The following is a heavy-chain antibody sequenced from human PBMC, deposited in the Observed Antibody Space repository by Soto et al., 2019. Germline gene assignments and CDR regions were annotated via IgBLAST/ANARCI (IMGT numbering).Heavy chain of an antibody. V-gene: IGHV3-30-3*01. D-gene: IGHD5-12*01. CDR2: ILYDGSNT. CDR3: ARGPGIVAPQGS. CDR1: GFTFSSYA. Sequence: QVQLVESGGGVVQPGRSLRLSYAASGFTFSSYAMHWVRQAPGKGLEWVAVILYDGSNTYYADSVKGRFTISRDNSKNTLYLQMNSLRSEDTAVYYCARGPGIVAPQGSWGQGTLVTVSS. J-gene: IGHJ4*02.